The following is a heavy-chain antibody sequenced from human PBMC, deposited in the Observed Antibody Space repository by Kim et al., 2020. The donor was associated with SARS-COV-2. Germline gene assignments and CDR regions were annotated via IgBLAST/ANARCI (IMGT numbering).Heavy chain of an antibody. V-gene: IGHV1-69*04. CDR1: GGTFSSYA. CDR2: IIPILGIA. D-gene: IGHD2-15*01. Sequence: SVKVSCKASGGTFSSYAISWVRQAPGQGLEWMGRIIPILGIANYAQKFQGRVTITADKSTSTAYMELSSLRSEDTAVYYCATAKNPSWYFDLWGRGTLVTVSS. CDR3: ATAKNPSWYFDL. J-gene: IGHJ2*01.